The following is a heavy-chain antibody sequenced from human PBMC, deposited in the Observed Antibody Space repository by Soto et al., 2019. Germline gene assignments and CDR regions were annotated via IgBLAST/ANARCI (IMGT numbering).Heavy chain of an antibody. CDR2: IYQTGRT. D-gene: IGHD3-9*01. CDR3: VRDEAHYDILTGSSLGRAFDI. Sequence: QVQLQESGPSLVKPSGTLSLTCVITNTSISSSNWWSWVRQAPGKGLEWIGEIYQTGRTNYAPSLKIRVTVSIDKSNNRLSLRLTSLTAADTAVYYCVRDEAHYDILTGSSLGRAFDIWGQGTMVTVSS. CDR1: NTSISSSNW. J-gene: IGHJ3*02. V-gene: IGHV4-4*02.